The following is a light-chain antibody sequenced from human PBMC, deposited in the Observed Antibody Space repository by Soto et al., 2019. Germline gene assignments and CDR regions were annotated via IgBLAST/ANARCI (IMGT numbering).Light chain of an antibody. CDR1: QGIAND. J-gene: IGKJ4*01. V-gene: IGKV1-17*01. CDR2: SAS. Sequence: DIQMTQSPSSLSVSIGDRVTITCRASQGIANDLGWYQQNPDKAPRSLISSASNLQSGVPSRLSGSGSGTEFTLTISSMQPEDFAIYYCLQPNAYPRPFGGGTKVDIK. CDR3: LQPNAYPRP.